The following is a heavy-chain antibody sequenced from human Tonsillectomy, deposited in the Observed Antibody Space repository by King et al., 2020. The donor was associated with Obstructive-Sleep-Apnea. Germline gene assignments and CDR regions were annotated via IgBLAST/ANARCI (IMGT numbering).Heavy chain of an antibody. D-gene: IGHD6-19*01. CDR1: GYTFTRHG. J-gene: IGHJ4*02. CDR3: ARGIAVAGTGFDY. Sequence: QLVQSGAEVKKPGASVKVSCKASGYTFTRHGISWVRQAPGQGLEWRGWISAYKGNTNFALKFQGRVTMTTDTSTSTAYMDLRSLKFDDTAVYYCARGIAVAGTGFDYWGQGTLVTVSS. V-gene: IGHV1-18*04. CDR2: ISAYKGNT.